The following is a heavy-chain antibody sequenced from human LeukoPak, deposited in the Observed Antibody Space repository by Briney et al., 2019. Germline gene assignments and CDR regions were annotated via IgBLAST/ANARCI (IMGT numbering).Heavy chain of an antibody. CDR3: ARDLGYCSSTSCYTPNWFDP. D-gene: IGHD2-2*02. CDR2: IYYSGST. CDR1: GGSVSSGSYY. V-gene: IGHV4-30-4*08. J-gene: IGHJ5*02. Sequence: SETLSLTCTVSGGSVSSGSYYWSWIRQPPGKGLEWIGYIYYSGSTYYNPSLKSRVTISVDTSKNQFSLKLSSVTAADTAVYYCARDLGYCSSTSCYTPNWFDPWGQGTLVTVSS.